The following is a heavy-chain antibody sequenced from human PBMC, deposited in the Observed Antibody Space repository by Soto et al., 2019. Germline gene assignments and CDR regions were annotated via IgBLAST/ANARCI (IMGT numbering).Heavy chain of an antibody. V-gene: IGHV4-59*08. D-gene: IGHD4-17*01. J-gene: IGHJ4*02. CDR3: ARHETLQGDYDY. CDR2: IHYSGST. Sequence: SETLSLTCTVSGDSISSYYWSWIRQPPGKGLEWIGYIHYSGSTNYNPSLKSRVTISVDTSKNQFSLRLSSVTAADTAVYYWARHETLQGDYDYGGQETRVTVS. CDR1: GDSISSYY.